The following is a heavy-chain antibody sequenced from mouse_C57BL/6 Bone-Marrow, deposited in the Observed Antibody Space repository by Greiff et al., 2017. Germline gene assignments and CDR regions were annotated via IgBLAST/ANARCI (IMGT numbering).Heavy chain of an antibody. CDR2: INPNYGTT. J-gene: IGHJ3*01. Sequence: VQLQQSGPELVQPGASVKISCKASGYSFTDYNMNWVKQSNGKSLEWIGVINPNYGTTSYNQKFKGKATLTVDQSSSTAYMQHNSLTSEDSADYYCAREGFTTVVEGCAYWGQGTLVTVSA. CDR1: GYSFTDYN. V-gene: IGHV1-39*01. D-gene: IGHD1-1*01. CDR3: AREGFTTVVEGCAY.